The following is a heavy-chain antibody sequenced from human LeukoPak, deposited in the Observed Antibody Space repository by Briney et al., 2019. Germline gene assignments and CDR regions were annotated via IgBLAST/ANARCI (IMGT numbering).Heavy chain of an antibody. CDR2: ISGSGGST. CDR3: AKDRYDISGSFCY. J-gene: IGHJ4*02. D-gene: IGHD3-22*01. Sequence: GGSLRLSCAASGFTFNSYAVSCVRQAPGKGLEWVSFISGSGGSTYYADSVKGRFTISRDNSKNTLYLQMNSLRAEDTAVCYCAKDRYDISGSFCYWGQGTLVTVSS. CDR1: GFTFNSYA. V-gene: IGHV3-23*01.